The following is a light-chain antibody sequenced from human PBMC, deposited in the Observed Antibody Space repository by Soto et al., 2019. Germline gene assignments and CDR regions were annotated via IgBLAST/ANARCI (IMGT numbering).Light chain of an antibody. CDR1: QSISSW. V-gene: IGKV1-5*03. J-gene: IGKJ1*01. Sequence: PMTQSPSTLPASVGDRVTITCRASQSISSWLAWYQQKPGKAPKLLIYKASSLESGVPSRFSGSGSGTEFTLTISSLTPDDFATYYCQQYNSYWTFGQGTKVDIK. CDR3: QQYNSYWT. CDR2: KAS.